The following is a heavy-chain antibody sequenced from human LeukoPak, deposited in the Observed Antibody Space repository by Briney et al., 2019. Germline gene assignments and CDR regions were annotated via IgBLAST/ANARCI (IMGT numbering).Heavy chain of an antibody. Sequence: ASVKVSCKASGYTFTGYYMHWVRQAPGQGLEWMGWINPNSGGTNYAQKFQGRVTMTRDTSISTAYMELSRLRSEDTAVYYCARAPPLWFGEKIGGYFDYWGQGTLVTVSS. CDR1: GYTFTGYY. CDR3: ARAPPLWFGEKIGGYFDY. J-gene: IGHJ4*02. D-gene: IGHD3-10*01. CDR2: INPNSGGT. V-gene: IGHV1-2*02.